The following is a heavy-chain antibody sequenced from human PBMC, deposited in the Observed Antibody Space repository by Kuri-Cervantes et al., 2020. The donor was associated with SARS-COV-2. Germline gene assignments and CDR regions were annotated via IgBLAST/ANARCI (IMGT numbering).Heavy chain of an antibody. V-gene: IGHV1-69*13. D-gene: IGHD3-22*01. Sequence: SVKSSCKASGGTFSSYAVIWVRQAPGQGLEWMGGIIPILGTPNYAQKFQGRVTITADESTSTAFMELSSLRSEDTAVYYCALGYWGSGYPRYYYYMDVWGKGTTVTVSS. CDR1: GGTFSSYA. J-gene: IGHJ6*03. CDR2: IIPILGTP. CDR3: ALGYWGSGYPRYYYYMDV.